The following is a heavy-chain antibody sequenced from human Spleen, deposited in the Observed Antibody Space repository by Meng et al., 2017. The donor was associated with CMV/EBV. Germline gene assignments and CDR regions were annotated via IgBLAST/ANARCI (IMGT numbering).Heavy chain of an antibody. CDR1: GYTFTDFY. J-gene: IGHJ3*02. CDR2: INPNSGGS. Sequence: ASVKVSCKASGYTFTDFYIHWVRQAPGQGLEWMGWINPNSGGSRYVQKFQGRITMTGDTSISTAYMELNSLRSDDTAVYYCARGKTYDFWSGYSDGLDIWGQGTMVTVSS. CDR3: ARGKTYDFWSGYSDGLDI. V-gene: IGHV1-2*02. D-gene: IGHD3-3*01.